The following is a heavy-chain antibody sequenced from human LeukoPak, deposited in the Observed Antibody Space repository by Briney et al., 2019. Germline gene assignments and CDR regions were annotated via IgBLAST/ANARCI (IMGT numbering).Heavy chain of an antibody. Sequence: SETLSLTCTVSGGSISSYYWSWIRQPPGKGLEWIGYIYTNGSTNYNPSLKSRVTISVDTSKNQFSLKLSSVTAADTAVYYCARRSSSSYFDYWGQGTLVTVSS. CDR1: GGSISSYY. D-gene: IGHD6-6*01. CDR2: IYTNGST. J-gene: IGHJ4*02. V-gene: IGHV4-4*09. CDR3: ARRSSSSYFDY.